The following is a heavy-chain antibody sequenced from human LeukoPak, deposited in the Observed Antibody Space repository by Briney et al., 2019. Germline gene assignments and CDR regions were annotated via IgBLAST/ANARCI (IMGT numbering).Heavy chain of an antibody. J-gene: IGHJ3*02. CDR3: ARIGRNYGSAFDI. CDR2: IIPIFGTA. D-gene: IGHD1-7*01. V-gene: IGHV1-69*13. CDR1: GGTFSSYA. Sequence: TSVKVSCKASGGTFSSYAISWVRQAPGQGLEWMGGIIPIFGTANYAQKFQGRVTITADESTSTAYMELSSLRSEDTAVYYCARIGRNYGSAFDIWGQGTMVTVSS.